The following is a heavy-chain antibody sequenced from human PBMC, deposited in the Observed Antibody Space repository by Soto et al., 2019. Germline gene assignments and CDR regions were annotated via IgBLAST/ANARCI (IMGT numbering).Heavy chain of an antibody. CDR3: ASDMTGPKDY. CDR1: GFTFSDYW. V-gene: IGHV3-74*01. D-gene: IGHD3-9*01. CDR2: INPDGSYT. Sequence: PGGSLRVSCAASGFTFSDYWIHWVRQAPGKGLVWVSRINPDGSYTSYADSVKGRFTISRDNAKSTLYLQMNSLRAEDAAVYYCASDMTGPKDYWGQGTLVTVSS. J-gene: IGHJ4*02.